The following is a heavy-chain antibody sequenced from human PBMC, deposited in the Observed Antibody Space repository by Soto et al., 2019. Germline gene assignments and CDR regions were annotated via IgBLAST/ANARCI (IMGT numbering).Heavy chain of an antibody. V-gene: IGHV5-51*01. CDR1: GYSFLNYW. CDR3: ARHIVDTSMTASFNY. D-gene: IGHD5-18*01. Sequence: PGESLKISCNTSGYSFLNYWIGLVLQTPGKGLEWMGIIYPGDSDARYSPSFQGQVTISADKSISTVYLQWSSLKASDTAMYYCARHIVDTSMTASFNYWGQGTQVTVSS. CDR2: IYPGDSDA. J-gene: IGHJ4*02.